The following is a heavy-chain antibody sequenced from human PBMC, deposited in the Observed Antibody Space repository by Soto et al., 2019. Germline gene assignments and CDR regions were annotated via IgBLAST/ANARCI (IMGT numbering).Heavy chain of an antibody. V-gene: IGHV3-33*01. CDR1: GFSFRTYG. D-gene: IGHD1-1*01. Sequence: ILSCAVSGFSFRTYGFHWVRQPPGKGLQWVAVISPKGHSDSVEGRFTISRDNSKDTLYLQMNNLRAEDTAVYYCARDDAFANENAFDLWGQGTKVTVSS. CDR2: ISPK. J-gene: IGHJ3*01. CDR3: ARDDAFANENAFDL.